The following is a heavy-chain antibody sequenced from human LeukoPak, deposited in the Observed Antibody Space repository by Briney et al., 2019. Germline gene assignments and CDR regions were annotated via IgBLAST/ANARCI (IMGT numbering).Heavy chain of an antibody. CDR3: TTDSVRNDYVWGSPVAFDI. V-gene: IGHV3-15*01. CDR2: IKSKTDGGTT. J-gene: IGHJ3*02. CDR1: GFTFSNAW. Sequence: GGSLRLSCAASGFTFSNAWMSWVRQAPGKGLEWVGRIKSKTDGGTTDYAAPVKGRFTISRDDSKNTLYLQMNSLKTEDTAVYYCTTDSVRNDYVWGSPVAFDIWGQGTMVTVSS. D-gene: IGHD3-16*01.